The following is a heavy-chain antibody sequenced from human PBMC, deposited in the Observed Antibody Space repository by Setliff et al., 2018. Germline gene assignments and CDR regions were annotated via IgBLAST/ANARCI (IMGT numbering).Heavy chain of an antibody. CDR3: ARQMSPPGMARARGFNWFDP. CDR2: IFYDGNS. D-gene: IGHD3-10*01. V-gene: IGHV4-39*01. CDR1: GGPISSSSYY. J-gene: IGHJ5*02. Sequence: PSETLSLTCSASGGPISSSSYYWVWIRQPPGKGLEWIGAIFYDGNSYYNPSLKGRVTMSVDTSKNVFSLKLRSVTAADTSVYYCARQMSPPGMARARGFNWFDPWGQVTLVTVSS.